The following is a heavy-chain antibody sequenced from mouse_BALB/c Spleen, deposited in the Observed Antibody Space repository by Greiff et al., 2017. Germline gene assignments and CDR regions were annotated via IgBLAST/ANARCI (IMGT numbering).Heavy chain of an antibody. CDR3: ARGTYYYGSSYVEWAMDY. J-gene: IGHJ4*01. Sequence: QVQLQQSGAELARPGASVKLSCKASGYTFTSYWMQWVKQRPGQGLEWIGAIYPGDGDTRYTQKFKGKATLTADKSSSTAYMQLSSLASEDSAVYYCARGTYYYGSSYVEWAMDYWGQGTSVTVSS. CDR2: IYPGDGDT. V-gene: IGHV1-87*01. D-gene: IGHD1-1*01. CDR1: GYTFTSYW.